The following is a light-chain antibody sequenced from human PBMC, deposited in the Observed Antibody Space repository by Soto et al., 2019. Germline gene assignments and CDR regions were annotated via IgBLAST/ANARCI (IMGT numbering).Light chain of an antibody. CDR3: QHYNNWSPWT. Sequence: EIVMTQSPATLSVSPGDRATLSCRASQSVSRDLAWYQQKPGQAPRLLISGASTRATDIPARFSGSGSGTEFPLTSNSLQSIAVAVYYCQHYNNWSPWTFGQGTRVEIK. J-gene: IGKJ1*01. CDR1: QSVSRD. V-gene: IGKV3-15*01. CDR2: GAS.